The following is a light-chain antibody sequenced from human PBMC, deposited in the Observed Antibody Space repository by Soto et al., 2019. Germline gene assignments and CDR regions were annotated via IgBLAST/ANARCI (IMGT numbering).Light chain of an antibody. Sequence: QSVLTQPRSVSGSPGQSVTISCTGTSSDVGGYNYVSWYQQHPGKAPKIKIYDVNERPAGVPDRFSGSKSGNTASLTISGLQAEDEADYYCCSWAGNCLVFGGGTKLTVL. CDR3: CSWAGNCLV. CDR2: DVN. V-gene: IGLV2-11*01. J-gene: IGLJ3*02. CDR1: SSDVGGYNY.